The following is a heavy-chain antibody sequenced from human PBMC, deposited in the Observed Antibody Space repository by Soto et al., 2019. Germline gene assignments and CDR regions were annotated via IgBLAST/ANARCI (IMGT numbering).Heavy chain of an antibody. CDR3: ARGPRLLIWFCDLHE. CDR1: GGSISSPNFY. J-gene: IGHJ4*02. Sequence: SETLSLTCTVSGGSISSPNFYWSWIRQHPGKGLEWIGHIYYNGTTYYNPTLKSRVSISVDTSKNQFSLKLSSVTAADTAVYYCARGPRLLIWFCDLHEWGRETRVTVPS. D-gene: IGHD3-10*01. CDR2: IYYNGTT. V-gene: IGHV4-31*03.